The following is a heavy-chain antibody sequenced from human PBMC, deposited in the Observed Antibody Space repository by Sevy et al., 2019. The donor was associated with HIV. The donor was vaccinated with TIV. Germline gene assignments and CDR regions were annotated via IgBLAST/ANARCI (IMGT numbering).Heavy chain of an antibody. CDR1: GFTFSSYA. Sequence: GGSLRLSCAASGFTFSSYAMSWVRQAPGKGLEWVSAISGSGGSTYYADSVKGRLTISRDNSKNTLYLQMNSLRAEDTAVYYSAKAVPVSGYCSSTSCGGDYWGQGTLVTVSS. V-gene: IGHV3-23*01. J-gene: IGHJ4*02. D-gene: IGHD2-2*01. CDR2: ISGSGGST. CDR3: AKAVPVSGYCSSTSCGGDY.